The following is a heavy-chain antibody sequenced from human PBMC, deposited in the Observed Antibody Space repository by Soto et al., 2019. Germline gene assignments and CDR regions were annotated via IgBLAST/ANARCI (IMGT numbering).Heavy chain of an antibody. CDR1: GGSISSGDYY. CDR2: IYYSGST. D-gene: IGHD3-10*01. J-gene: IGHJ4*02. Sequence: SETLSLTCTVSGGSISSGDYYWSWIRQPPGKGLEWIGDIYYSGSTYYNPPLKSRVAISVDTSKNHFSLKLSSLTAADTAVYYCASRKSSPYFDYWGQGTLVTVSS. CDR3: ASRKSSPYFDY. V-gene: IGHV4-30-4*01.